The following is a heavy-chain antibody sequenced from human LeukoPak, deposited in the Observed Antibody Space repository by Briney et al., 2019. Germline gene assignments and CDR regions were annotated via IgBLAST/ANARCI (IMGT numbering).Heavy chain of an antibody. D-gene: IGHD2-2*01. J-gene: IGHJ6*02. Sequence: ASVKVSCKASGYTFTSYAMHWVRQAPGQRLEWMGWINAGNGNTKYSQKFQGRVTMTRDTSTSTVYMELSSLRSEDTAVYYCARDGPLPAYGMDVWGQGTTVTVSS. CDR2: INAGNGNT. CDR3: ARDGPLPAYGMDV. CDR1: GYTFTSYA. V-gene: IGHV1-3*01.